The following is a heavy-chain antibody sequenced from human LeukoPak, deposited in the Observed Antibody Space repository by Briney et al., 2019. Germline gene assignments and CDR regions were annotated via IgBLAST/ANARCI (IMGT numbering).Heavy chain of an antibody. V-gene: IGHV1-69*04. J-gene: IGHJ3*02. Sequence: ASVKVSCKASGGTFSSYAISWVRQAPGQGLEWMGRIIPILGIANYAQKFQGRVTITADKSTSTAYMELSSLRSEDTAVYYCARGARDDAFDIWGQGTMVTVSS. CDR2: IIPILGIA. CDR3: ARGARDDAFDI. CDR1: GGTFSSYA. D-gene: IGHD5-12*01.